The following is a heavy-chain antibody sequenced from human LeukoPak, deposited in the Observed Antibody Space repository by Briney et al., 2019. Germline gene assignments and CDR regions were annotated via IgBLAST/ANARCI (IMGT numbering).Heavy chain of an antibody. J-gene: IGHJ5*02. CDR3: ARDRSSSWYSSDWFDP. Sequence: PSETLSLTCTVSGGSISSYYWSWIRQPAGKGLEWIGRIYTSGSTNYNPSLKSRVTLSVDTSKNQFSLKLSSVTAADTAVYYCARDRSSSWYSSDWFDPWGQGTLVTVSS. CDR2: IYTSGST. D-gene: IGHD6-13*01. CDR1: GGSISSYY. V-gene: IGHV4-4*07.